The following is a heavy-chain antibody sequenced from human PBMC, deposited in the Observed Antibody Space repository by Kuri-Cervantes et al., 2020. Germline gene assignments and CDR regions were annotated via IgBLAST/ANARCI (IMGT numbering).Heavy chain of an antibody. Sequence: SLKISCAASGFTFDDYPMHWVRQVPGKGLEWVSGITWDSGTIDYADSVKGRFTISRDTAKNSLYLQMNSLRAEDTAVYYCARDFYYDTSGYCDYWGQGTLVTVSS. CDR2: ITWDSGTI. CDR3: ARDFYYDTSGYCDY. CDR1: GFTFDDYP. D-gene: IGHD3-22*01. V-gene: IGHV3-9*01. J-gene: IGHJ4*02.